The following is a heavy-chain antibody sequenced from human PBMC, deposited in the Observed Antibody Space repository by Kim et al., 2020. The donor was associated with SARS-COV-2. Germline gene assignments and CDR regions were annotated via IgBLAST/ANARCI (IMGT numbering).Heavy chain of an antibody. V-gene: IGHV3-21*01. CDR3: ASWRWDDYIWGSDY. D-gene: IGHD3-16*01. CDR2: ISSSSSYI. CDR1: GFTFSSYS. Sequence: GGSLRLSCAASGFTFSSYSMNWVRQAPGKGLEWVSSISSSSSYIYYADSVKGRFTISRDNAKNSLYLQMNSLRAEDTAVYYCASWRWDDYIWGSDYWGQGTLVTVSS. J-gene: IGHJ4*02.